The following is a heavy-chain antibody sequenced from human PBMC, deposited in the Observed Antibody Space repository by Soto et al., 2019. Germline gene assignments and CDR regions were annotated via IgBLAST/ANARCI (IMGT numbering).Heavy chain of an antibody. CDR3: AREKSGYYDY. D-gene: IGHD3-3*01. J-gene: IGHJ4*02. CDR2: MNPNSGNT. Sequence: QVQLVQSGAEVKKPGASVKVSCKASGYTFTSYDINWVRQATGQGLEWMGWMNPNSGNTGYAQKSQGRVTMTRNSSISTAYVALSCLRSEDTAVYSCAREKSGYYDYWGQGTLVTVSS. CDR1: GYTFTSYD. V-gene: IGHV1-8*01.